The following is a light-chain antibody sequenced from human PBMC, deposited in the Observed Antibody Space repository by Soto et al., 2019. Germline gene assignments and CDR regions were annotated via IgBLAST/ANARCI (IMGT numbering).Light chain of an antibody. CDR1: SSNIGSNY. V-gene: IGLV1-47*01. Sequence: QSVLTQPPSASGTPGQTVTISCSGRSSNIGSNYVYWYQQLPGTAPRLLMYQADQRPSGVPDRFSGSKSGTSASLAISGLRSEDEAEYFCAAWDDTLSGLVFGGGTKLTVL. CDR2: QAD. CDR3: AAWDDTLSGLV. J-gene: IGLJ2*01.